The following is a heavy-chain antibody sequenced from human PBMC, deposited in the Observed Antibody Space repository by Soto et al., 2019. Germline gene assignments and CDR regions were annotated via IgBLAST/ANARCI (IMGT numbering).Heavy chain of an antibody. CDR2: IYYSGST. D-gene: IGHD2-21*01. V-gene: IGHV4-39*01. CDR3: ASSEFH. J-gene: IGHJ4*02. Sequence: QLQLQESGPGLVKPSETLSLTCTVSCGDISSSSYSLGWIRQPPGKGLECIGRIYYSGSTYYNPSLTSRVTPSVATSKNQFSLKLSSVTAADTAVYYCASSEFHWGQGTLVTVSS. CDR1: CGDISSSSYS.